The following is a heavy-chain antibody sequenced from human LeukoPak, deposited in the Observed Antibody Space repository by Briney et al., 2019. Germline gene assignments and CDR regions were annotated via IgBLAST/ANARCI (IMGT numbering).Heavy chain of an antibody. J-gene: IGHJ6*03. V-gene: IGHV4-39*01. CDR1: GGSISSSSYY. Sequence: TPSETLSLTCTVSGGSISSSSYYWGWIRQPPGKGLEWIGSIYYSGSTYYNPSLKSRVTISVDTSKNQFSLKLSSVTAADTAVYYCARLQGSSRYEGIGLYYYYMDVWGKGTTVTVSS. D-gene: IGHD6-13*01. CDR3: ARLQGSSRYEGIGLYYYYMDV. CDR2: IYYSGST.